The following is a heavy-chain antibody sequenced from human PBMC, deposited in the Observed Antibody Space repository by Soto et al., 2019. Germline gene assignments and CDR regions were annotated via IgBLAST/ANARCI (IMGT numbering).Heavy chain of an antibody. D-gene: IGHD1-26*01. CDR1: GYSTTTFW. CDR2: IYPGDSDT. CDR3: ARWDFSAGLFDY. V-gene: IGHV5-51*01. J-gene: IGHJ4*02. Sequence: GESLKISCKASGYSTTTFWIAWVRQMPGKGLEWMGIIYPGDSDTRYSPSFQGQVTISADKSISTAYLQWSSLKASDSAIYYCARWDFSAGLFDYWGQGTVVTVSS.